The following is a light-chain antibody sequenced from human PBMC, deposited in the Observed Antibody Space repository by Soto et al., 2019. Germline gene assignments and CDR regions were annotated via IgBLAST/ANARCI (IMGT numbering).Light chain of an antibody. CDR1: QSLSNNIY. CDR2: GAS. Sequence: IVLTQYPGTLSLSPGDRATLSCRASQSLSNNIYLAWSQQKPGQAPMLLIYGASSRATGIPNRFSGSGSGTDVTLTIIRLEPDDFGVNYFQQYGNSHQTFGQGTTVEIK. V-gene: IGKV3-20*01. CDR3: QQYGNSHQT. J-gene: IGKJ1*01.